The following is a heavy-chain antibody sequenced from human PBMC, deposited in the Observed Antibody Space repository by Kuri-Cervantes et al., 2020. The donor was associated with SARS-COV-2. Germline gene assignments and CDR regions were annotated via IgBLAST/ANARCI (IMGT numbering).Heavy chain of an antibody. Sequence: GGSLRLSCAASGFTFSSYWMSWVRQAPGKGLEWVANIKQDGSEKYYVDSVKGRFTISRDNSKNTLYLQMNSLRAEDTAVYYCARVERSYGDYPPDDAFDIWGQGTMVTVSS. J-gene: IGHJ3*02. CDR1: GFTFSSYW. CDR2: IKQDGSEK. CDR3: ARVERSYGDYPPDDAFDI. D-gene: IGHD4-17*01. V-gene: IGHV3-7*04.